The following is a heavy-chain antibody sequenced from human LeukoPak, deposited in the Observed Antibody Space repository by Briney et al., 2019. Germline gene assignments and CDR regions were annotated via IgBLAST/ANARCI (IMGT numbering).Heavy chain of an antibody. Sequence: PSGTLSLTCTVSGDSIITNDYYWGWIRQPPGKGLEWIASIHYSGGTYFNPSLKSRVTISVDTSRNEFSPKVTSVTAADTAMYYCARSCGSTSCSDGDWFDPWGQGTLVTVSS. CDR3: ARSCGSTSCSDGDWFDP. CDR2: IHYSGGT. CDR1: GDSIITNDYY. V-gene: IGHV4-39*01. D-gene: IGHD2-2*01. J-gene: IGHJ5*02.